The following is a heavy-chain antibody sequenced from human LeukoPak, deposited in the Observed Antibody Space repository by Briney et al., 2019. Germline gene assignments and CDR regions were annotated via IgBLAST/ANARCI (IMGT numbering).Heavy chain of an antibody. V-gene: IGHV3-48*04. D-gene: IGHD3-10*01. CDR1: GFTFRSYA. Sequence: GGTLRLSCAASGFTFRSYAMSWGRQAPGKGLEGVSYISSSRSTIYYADSVKGGFTISRDNAKNSLYLQMNSLRAEDTAVYYCARVQTMGFGELLTGFDYWGQGTLVTVSS. J-gene: IGHJ4*02. CDR2: ISSSRSTI. CDR3: ARVQTMGFGELLTGFDY.